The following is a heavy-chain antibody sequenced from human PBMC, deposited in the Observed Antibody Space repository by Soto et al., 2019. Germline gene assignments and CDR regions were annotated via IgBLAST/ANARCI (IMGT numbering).Heavy chain of an antibody. CDR2: IYSGDSDT. J-gene: IGHJ4*02. V-gene: IGHV5-51*01. CDR1: GYSFTSYW. Sequence: HGESLKISCKGSGYSFTSYWIGWVRQMPGKGLEWMGIIYSGDSDTRYSPSFQGQVTISADKSISTAYLQWSSLKASDTAMYYCARLLDYYGSGSFISVWGQGTLVTVSS. CDR3: ARLLDYYGSGSFISV. D-gene: IGHD3-10*01.